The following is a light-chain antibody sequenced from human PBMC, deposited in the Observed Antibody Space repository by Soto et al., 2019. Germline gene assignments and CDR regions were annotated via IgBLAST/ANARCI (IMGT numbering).Light chain of an antibody. V-gene: IGKV3-15*01. CDR3: QQYNNWPLT. CDR1: QSVNSN. Sequence: EIMMTQSPVTLSVSPGERATLSCRASQSVNSNLAWHQQKPGQAPRLLIYGASTRATGIPASFIGNGSGTEFTLTASSLQPEDFAVYYCQQYNNWPLTFGGGTKVDIK. J-gene: IGKJ4*01. CDR2: GAS.